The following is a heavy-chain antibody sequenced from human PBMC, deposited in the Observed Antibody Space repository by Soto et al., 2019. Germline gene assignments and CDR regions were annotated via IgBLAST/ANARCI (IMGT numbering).Heavy chain of an antibody. V-gene: IGHV1-18*01. J-gene: IGHJ4*02. Sequence: ASVKVSCKASGYTFTSYGISWVRQAPGQGLEWMGWISAYNGNTNYAQKLQGRVTMTTDTSTSTAYMELRSLRSDDTAVYYCAADVGYDFWSGYYRFDYWGQGTLVTVSS. CDR2: ISAYNGNT. CDR1: GYTFTSYG. CDR3: AADVGYDFWSGYYRFDY. D-gene: IGHD3-3*01.